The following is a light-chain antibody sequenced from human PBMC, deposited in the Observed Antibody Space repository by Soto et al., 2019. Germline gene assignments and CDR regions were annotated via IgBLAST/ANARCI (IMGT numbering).Light chain of an antibody. V-gene: IGKV3D-20*01. J-gene: IGKJ5*01. CDR2: DAS. CDR3: QQYGSSPGIT. CDR1: QRVSSSY. Sequence: EIVLTQSPATLSLSPVERATLSCGASQRVSSSYLAWYQQKPGLAPRLLIYDASSRATGIPDRFSVSGSGTDFTLTISRPEPEDFAVYYCQQYGSSPGITFGQGTRLEIK.